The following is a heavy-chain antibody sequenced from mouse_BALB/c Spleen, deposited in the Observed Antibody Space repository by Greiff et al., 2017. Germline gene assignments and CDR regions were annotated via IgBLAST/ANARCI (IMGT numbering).Heavy chain of an antibody. J-gene: IGHJ3*01. V-gene: IGHV7-3*02. CDR1: GFTFTDYY. CDR2: IRNKANGYTT. D-gene: IGHD2-1*01. CDR3: ARGDYGNYCFAY. Sequence: EVQRVESGGGLVQPGGSLRLSCATSGFTFTDYYMSWVRQPPGKALEWLGFIRNKANGYTTEYSASVKGRFTISRDNSQSILYLQMNTLRAEDSATYYCARGDYGNYCFAYWGQGTLVTVSA.